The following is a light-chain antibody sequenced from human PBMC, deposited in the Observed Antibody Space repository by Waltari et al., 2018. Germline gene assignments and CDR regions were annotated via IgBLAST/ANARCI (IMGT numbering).Light chain of an antibody. V-gene: IGKV3-11*01. CDR3: QHSLSLSVT. CDR1: QSLRIY. Sequence: ELVLTQSPGTLSLSPGERATLSCRASQSLRIYLSWYQQKPGQAPRLLIYHASTRATGIPDMVSGRGSWTVFSVRISRLEPEDFAGYYCQHSLSLSVTFGQGAKVETK. J-gene: IGKJ1*01. CDR2: HAS.